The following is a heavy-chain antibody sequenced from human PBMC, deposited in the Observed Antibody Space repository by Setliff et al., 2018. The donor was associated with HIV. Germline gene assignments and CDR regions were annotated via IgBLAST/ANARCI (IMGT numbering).Heavy chain of an antibody. CDR3: SRWPFDY. J-gene: IGHJ4*02. CDR2: IALGGNTI. CDR1: GFIFSNYI. V-gene: IGHV3-48*01. Sequence: GSLRLSCAASGFIFSNYILTWVRQAPGKGLEWVSYIALGGNTIYYADSVRGRFTISRDDAENSVFLQMNSLRAEDTAAYYCSRWPFDYWGQGTLVTVSS. D-gene: IGHD5-12*01.